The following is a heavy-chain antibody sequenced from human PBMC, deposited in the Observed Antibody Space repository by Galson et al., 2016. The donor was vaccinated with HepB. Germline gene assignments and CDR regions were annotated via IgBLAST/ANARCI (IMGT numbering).Heavy chain of an antibody. D-gene: IGHD5-24*01. CDR1: GFPLSTYW. V-gene: IGHV3-7*02. J-gene: IGHJ5*02. CDR2: IRQGGRET. CDR3: ARYGYGRWLQFNH. Sequence: SLRLYCAASGFPLSTYWMSWVRQAPGKGLEWVANIRQGGRETYYVDSVKGRFTISRDNAKNSLYLQMNSLRVEDSAVYYCARYGYGRWLQFNHWGQGTLVTVSS.